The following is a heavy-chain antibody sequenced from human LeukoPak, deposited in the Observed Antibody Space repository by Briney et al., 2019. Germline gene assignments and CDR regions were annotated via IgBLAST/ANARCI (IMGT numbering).Heavy chain of an antibody. CDR2: IYFSGYT. J-gene: IGHJ4*02. Sequence: TSETLSLTCTVSGGSISSGYYWSWIRQHPGKGLEWIEYIYFSGYTYYNPSLKRRVTISVDTSKNQFSLKLTSVTAADTAVYYCARRVAGTRGYFDYWGQGTLVTVSS. CDR1: GGSISSGYY. V-gene: IGHV4-31*03. D-gene: IGHD6-19*01. CDR3: ARRVAGTRGYFDY.